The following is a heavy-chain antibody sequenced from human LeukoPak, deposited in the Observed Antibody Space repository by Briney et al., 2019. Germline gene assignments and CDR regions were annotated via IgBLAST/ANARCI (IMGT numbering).Heavy chain of an antibody. CDR1: GFTFSDHY. V-gene: IGHV3-11*01. CDR3: ASWNDQDFDN. Sequence: PGGSLRLSCAASGFTFSDHYMSWIRQAPGKGLEWVSYISSSGSTIYYADSVKGRFTISRDNAKNSLYLQMNSLRAEDTAVYYCASWNDQDFDNWRQGTQVTVPS. D-gene: IGHD1-1*01. CDR2: ISSSGSTI. J-gene: IGHJ4*02.